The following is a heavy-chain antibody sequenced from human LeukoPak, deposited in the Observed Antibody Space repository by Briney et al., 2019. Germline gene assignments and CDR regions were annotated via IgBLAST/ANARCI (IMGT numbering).Heavy chain of an antibody. D-gene: IGHD1-26*01. V-gene: IGHV1-8*01. CDR1: GYTFTSYD. Sequence: GASVKVSCXASGYTFTSYDINWVRQATGQGLEWMGWMNPNSGVTGYAQKFQGRVSMTRDTSISTAYMELSSLRSEDTAVYFCARGPIYPKSGDYPNYYFDYWGQGTLVTVSS. CDR2: MNPNSGVT. CDR3: ARGPIYPKSGDYPNYYFDY. J-gene: IGHJ4*02.